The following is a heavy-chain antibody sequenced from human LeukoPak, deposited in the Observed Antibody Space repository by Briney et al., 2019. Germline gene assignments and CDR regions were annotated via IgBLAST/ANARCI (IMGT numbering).Heavy chain of an antibody. CDR1: GFTFSSYG. CDR2: IWYDGSNK. D-gene: IGHD1-14*01. J-gene: IGHJ6*02. Sequence: GGSLRLSCAASGFTFSSYGMHWVRQAPGKGLEWVAVIWYDGSNKYYADSVKGRFTISRDNSKNTLYLQMNSLRAEDTAVYYCARAGVSYGMDVWGQGTTVTVSS. CDR3: ARAGVSYGMDV. V-gene: IGHV3-33*01.